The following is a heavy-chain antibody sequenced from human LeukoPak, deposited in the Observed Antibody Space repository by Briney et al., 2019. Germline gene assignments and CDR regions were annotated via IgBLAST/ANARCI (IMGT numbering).Heavy chain of an antibody. V-gene: IGHV4-34*01. J-gene: IGHJ4*02. D-gene: IGHD2-2*01. CDR1: GGSFSGYY. Sequence: PSETLSLTCAVYGGSFSGYYWTWIRQPPGKGLEWIGEINHSGSTTYKPSLKSRVTISVATSKNHFSLRLTSVTAADTAVYYCARGPCSTSCHRSWYFDYWGQGTLVTVSS. CDR3: ARGPCSTSCHRSWYFDY. CDR2: INHSGST.